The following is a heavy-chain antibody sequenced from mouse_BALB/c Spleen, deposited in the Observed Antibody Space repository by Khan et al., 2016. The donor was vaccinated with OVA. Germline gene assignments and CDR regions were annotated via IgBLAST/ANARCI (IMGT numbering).Heavy chain of an antibody. D-gene: IGHD3-1*01. V-gene: IGHV1-63*02. CDR1: GYTFTNYW. J-gene: IGHJ1*01. CDR2: IYPTGYYT. Sequence: VQLQESGNELIRPGTSVKMSCKASGYTFTNYWLGWVKQRPGHGLEWIGDIYPTGYYTNYNEKFKDKATLTVDTSSNTAYMQLSSLTSEDSAVYFCTRWATWFFDVWGAGTTVTVSS. CDR3: TRWATWFFDV.